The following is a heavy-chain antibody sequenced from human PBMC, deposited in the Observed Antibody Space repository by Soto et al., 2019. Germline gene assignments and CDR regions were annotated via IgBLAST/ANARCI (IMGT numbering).Heavy chain of an antibody. Sequence: EVQLLEAGGGLVQPGGSLRLSCAASGFTFSSYAMSWVRQAPGKGLEWVSAISGSGGSTYYADSVKGRFTSSRDNSKNTGYLQMNSLRAEDTAVYYCAKGDSSSSLDDAFDICGQGTMVTVSS. CDR3: AKGDSSSSLDDAFDI. J-gene: IGHJ3*02. CDR1: GFTFSSYA. CDR2: ISGSGGST. D-gene: IGHD6-6*01. V-gene: IGHV3-23*01.